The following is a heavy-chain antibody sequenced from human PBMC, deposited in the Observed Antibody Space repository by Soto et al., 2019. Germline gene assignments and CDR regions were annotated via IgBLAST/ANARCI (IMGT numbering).Heavy chain of an antibody. CDR2: IDWNGANI. J-gene: IGHJ5*02. D-gene: IGHD6-13*01. Sequence: EVQLVESGGGLVQPGRSLRLSCAASGFTFNDLAMHWVRQAPGKGLEWVASIDWNGANIAYAASVEGRFTISRDNVKNSLFLQMNSLRAEDTAFYFCARDSGIVAAGRFSFDPRGQGTLVTVSS. V-gene: IGHV3-9*01. CDR3: ARDSGIVAAGRFSFDP. CDR1: GFTFNDLA.